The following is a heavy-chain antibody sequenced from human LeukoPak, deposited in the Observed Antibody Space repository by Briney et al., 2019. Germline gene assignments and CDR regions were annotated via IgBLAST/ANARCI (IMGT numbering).Heavy chain of an antibody. V-gene: IGHV4-34*01. Sequence: PSETLSLTCAVYGGSFSGYYWSWIRQPPGKGLEWMGEINHSGSTNYNPSLKSRVTISVDTSKNQFSLKLSSVTATDTAVYYCARGDYGDYGYFDLWGRGTLVTVSS. J-gene: IGHJ2*01. CDR1: GGSFSGYY. CDR3: ARGDYGDYGYFDL. D-gene: IGHD4-17*01. CDR2: INHSGST.